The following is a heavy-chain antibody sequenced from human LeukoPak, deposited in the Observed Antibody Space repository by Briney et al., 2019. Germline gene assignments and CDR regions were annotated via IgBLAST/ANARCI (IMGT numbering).Heavy chain of an antibody. Sequence: GGSLRLSCAASGFTFSSYWMHWVRQAPGKGLVWVSRINSDGSSTSYADSVKGRFTTSRDNAKNTLYLQMNSLRAEDTAVYYCARTTEGYCRSISCYGFDYYYYMDVWGKGTTVTISS. D-gene: IGHD2-2*01. CDR2: INSDGSST. CDR3: ARTTEGYCRSISCYGFDYYYYMDV. J-gene: IGHJ6*03. CDR1: GFTFSSYW. V-gene: IGHV3-74*01.